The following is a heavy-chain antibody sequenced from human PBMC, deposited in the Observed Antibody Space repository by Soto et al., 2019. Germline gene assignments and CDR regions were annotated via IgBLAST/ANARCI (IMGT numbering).Heavy chain of an antibody. D-gene: IGHD6-19*01. CDR2: IYYSGST. V-gene: IGHV4-59*01. Sequence: SETLSLTCTVSGGSISSYYWSWIRQPPGKGLEWIGYIYYSGSTNYNPSLKSRVTISVDTSKNQFSLKLSSVTAADTAVYYCARDRSVAGIGFDPWGQGTLVTVSS. J-gene: IGHJ5*02. CDR3: ARDRSVAGIGFDP. CDR1: GGSISSYY.